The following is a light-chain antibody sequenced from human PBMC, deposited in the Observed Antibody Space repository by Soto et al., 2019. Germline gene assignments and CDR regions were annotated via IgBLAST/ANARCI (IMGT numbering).Light chain of an antibody. CDR3: QQYGSSIT. CDR1: QGISTF. J-gene: IGKJ5*01. CDR2: TAS. V-gene: IGKV1-39*01. Sequence: DIQMTQSPPSLSASVGDRVTISCQASQGISTFLNWYQQKPGKAPRLLIYTASSLQSGVPSRFSGSGSGTDFTLTISRLEPEDFAVYYCQQYGSSITFGQGTRLEIK.